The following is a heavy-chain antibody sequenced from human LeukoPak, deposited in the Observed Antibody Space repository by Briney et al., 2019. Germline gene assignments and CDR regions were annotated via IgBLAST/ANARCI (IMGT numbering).Heavy chain of an antibody. CDR2: ISGSGGST. V-gene: IGHV3-23*01. CDR1: GFTFSSYA. Sequence: GGSLRLSCAASGFTFSSYAMSWVRQAPGKGLEWVSAISGSGGSTYYADSVKGRFTISRDNSKNTLYLQMNSLRAEDTAVYYCARRACSSSSCSYFDNWGQGTLVTVSS. CDR3: ARRACSSSSCSYFDN. D-gene: IGHD2-2*01. J-gene: IGHJ4*02.